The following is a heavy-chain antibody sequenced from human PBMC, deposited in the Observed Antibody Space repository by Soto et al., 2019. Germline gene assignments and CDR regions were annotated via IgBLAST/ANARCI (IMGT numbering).Heavy chain of an antibody. J-gene: IGHJ6*02. Sequence: ASVKVSCKASGYTFTSYDINWVRQATGQGLEWMGWMNPNSGNTGYAQKFQGRVTMTRNTSISTAYMELSSLRSEDTAVYYCASPRELSHYYYGMDVWGQGTTVTVSS. CDR1: GYTFTSYD. V-gene: IGHV1-8*01. CDR2: MNPNSGNT. D-gene: IGHD3-16*02. CDR3: ASPRELSHYYYGMDV.